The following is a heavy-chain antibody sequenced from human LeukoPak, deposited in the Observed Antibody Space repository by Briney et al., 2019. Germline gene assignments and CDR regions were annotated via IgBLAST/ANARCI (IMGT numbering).Heavy chain of an antibody. J-gene: IGHJ4*02. CDR2: ISSSSYI. V-gene: IGHV3-21*01. CDR3: ARAYYYDSRLDY. CDR1: GFTFSSYS. Sequence: GGSLRLSCAASGFTFSSYSMNWVRQAPGKGLEWVSSISSSSYIYYADSVKGRFTISRDNAKNSLYLQMNSLRAEDTAVYYCARAYYYDSRLDYWGQGTLVTVSS. D-gene: IGHD3-22*01.